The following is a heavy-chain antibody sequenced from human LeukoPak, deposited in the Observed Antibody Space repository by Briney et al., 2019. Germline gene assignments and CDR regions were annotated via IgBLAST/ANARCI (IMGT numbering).Heavy chain of an antibody. D-gene: IGHD6-19*01. V-gene: IGHV3-30-3*01. J-gene: IGHJ3*02. CDR2: ISYDGSNK. Sequence: GGSLRLSCAASGFTFSSYAMHWVRQAPGKGLEWVAVISYDGSNKYYADSVKGRFTISRDNSKNTLYLQMNSLRAEDTAVYYCSCGWSDAFDIWGQGTMVTVSS. CDR3: SCGWSDAFDI. CDR1: GFTFSSYA.